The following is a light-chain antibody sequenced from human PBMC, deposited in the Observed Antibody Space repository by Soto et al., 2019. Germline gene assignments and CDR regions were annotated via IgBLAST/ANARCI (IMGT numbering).Light chain of an antibody. CDR1: QSVSSSY. CDR3: QQYGSSPPT. CDR2: GAS. V-gene: IGKV3-20*01. Sequence: EIVLTQSPGTVSLSPGERSTLSCRASQSVSSSYLAWHRQKPGQAPRLLIYGASSRATGIPDRFSGSGSGTDFTLIISRLEPEDFAVYYCQQYGSSPPTFGQGTRLEIK. J-gene: IGKJ5*01.